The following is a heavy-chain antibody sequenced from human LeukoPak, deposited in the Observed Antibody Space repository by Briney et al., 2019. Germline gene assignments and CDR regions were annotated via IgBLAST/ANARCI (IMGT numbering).Heavy chain of an antibody. Sequence: GGSLRLSCAASGFTFSDFYMNWIRQPPGKGLEWVSLISSSGSTKYYADSVRGRFAISRDNAKNSLHLEMNSLRAHDTAVYYCARDIGHSSSLGFDYWGQGILVTVSS. CDR3: ARDIGHSSSLGFDY. J-gene: IGHJ4*02. D-gene: IGHD6-6*01. CDR2: ISSSGSTK. V-gene: IGHV3-11*01. CDR1: GFTFSDFY.